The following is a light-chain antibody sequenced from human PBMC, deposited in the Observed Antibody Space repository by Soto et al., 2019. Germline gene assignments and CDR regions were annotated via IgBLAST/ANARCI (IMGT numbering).Light chain of an antibody. CDR2: WAS. Sequence: DIVMTQSPDSLAVSLGDRATINCKSCQSVLYSSNNKNYLAWYQQKPGQPPKLLIYWASTRESGVPDRFSGSGSGTDFTLTISSLQAEDVAVYYCQQYYSTPVTFGGGTKVDNK. CDR1: QSVLYSSNNKNY. V-gene: IGKV4-1*01. CDR3: QQYYSTPVT. J-gene: IGKJ4*01.